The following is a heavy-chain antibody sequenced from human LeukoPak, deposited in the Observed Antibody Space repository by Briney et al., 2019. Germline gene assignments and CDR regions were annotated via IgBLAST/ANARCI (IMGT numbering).Heavy chain of an antibody. CDR2: IYYSGST. CDR1: GGSISSYY. J-gene: IGHJ5*02. D-gene: IGHD1-7*01. Sequence: SETLSLTCTVSGGSISSYYWSWIRQPPGKGLEWIGYIYYSGSTNYNPSLKSRVTISVDTSKNQFSLKLSSVTAADTAVYYCARDLLPPLNWNYGLFSERPPTNWFDPWGQGTLVTVSS. CDR3: ARDLLPPLNWNYGLFSERPPTNWFDP. V-gene: IGHV4-59*12.